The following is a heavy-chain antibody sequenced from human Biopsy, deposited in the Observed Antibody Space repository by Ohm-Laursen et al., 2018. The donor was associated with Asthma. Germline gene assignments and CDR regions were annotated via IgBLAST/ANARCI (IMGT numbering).Heavy chain of an antibody. CDR1: GFMFRSFG. CDR3: AGDVDLRSVY. Sequence: SLRLSCAASGFMFRSFGMHWVRQAPGKGLEWVAVISYDGNHKFYEDSVKGRFTISRDNSKNTLYLQMNSLRTEDTAVYYCAGDVDLRSVYWSQGTLVTVSS. CDR2: ISYDGNHK. V-gene: IGHV3-30*03. J-gene: IGHJ4*02. D-gene: IGHD2-15*01.